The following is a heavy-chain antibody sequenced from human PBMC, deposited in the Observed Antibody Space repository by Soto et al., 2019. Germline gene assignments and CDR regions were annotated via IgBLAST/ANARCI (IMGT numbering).Heavy chain of an antibody. CDR1: SYSFTRYG. Sequence: QVQLVQYGAEVKKPGASVKVSCRASSYSFTRYGISWVRQAPGQGLEWMGWISGYNANTNYPENLQGRVTMTTDTSTSTAYMEVRNLISDDTAVYYCARMGDVPYYYYGLDVWGQGTTVTVSS. D-gene: IGHD3-16*01. CDR2: ISGYNANT. CDR3: ARMGDVPYYYYGLDV. V-gene: IGHV1-18*01. J-gene: IGHJ6*02.